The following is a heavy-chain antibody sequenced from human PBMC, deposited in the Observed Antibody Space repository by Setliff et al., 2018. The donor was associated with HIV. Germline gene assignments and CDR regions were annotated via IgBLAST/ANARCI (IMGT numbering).Heavy chain of an antibody. J-gene: IGHJ4*02. CDR1: GGSISTYY. CDR3: ARDGPMGRFDY. V-gene: IGHV4-59*01. CDR2: IYYSGGT. D-gene: IGHD3-16*01. Sequence: SETLSLTCTVSGGSISTYYWTWVRRPPGKGLEWIGYIYYSGGTHYNPSLKSRITISIDMSKNQFSLKLRSVTAADTAVYYCARDGPMGRFDYWGQGALVTVSS.